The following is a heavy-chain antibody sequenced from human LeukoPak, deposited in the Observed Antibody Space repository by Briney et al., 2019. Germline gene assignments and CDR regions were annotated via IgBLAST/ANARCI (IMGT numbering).Heavy chain of an antibody. Sequence: GGSLRLSCAASGFTVSSTYMSWVRQAPGKGLEWVANIKQDGNEKYYVDSVKGRFTISRDNAKNSLYLQMNSLRAEDTAVYYCAKSLTRIASPLDVWGQGTTVTVSS. V-gene: IGHV3-7*03. CDR3: AKSLTRIASPLDV. CDR1: GFTVSSTY. J-gene: IGHJ6*02. CDR2: IKQDGNEK. D-gene: IGHD5/OR15-5a*01.